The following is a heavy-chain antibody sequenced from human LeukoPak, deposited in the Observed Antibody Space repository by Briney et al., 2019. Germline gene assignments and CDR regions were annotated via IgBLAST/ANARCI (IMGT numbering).Heavy chain of an antibody. J-gene: IGHJ4*02. V-gene: IGHV3-48*01. CDR1: GFTFSSYS. CDR2: ISSSGSTI. Sequence: QPGGSLRLSCAASGFTFSSYSMNWVRQAPGKGLEWVSYISSSGSTIYYADSVKGRFTISRDNAKNSLYLQMNSLRAEDTAVCYCARELYYDFWSGYYHPWTFDYWGQGTLVTVSS. CDR3: ARELYYDFWSGYYHPWTFDY. D-gene: IGHD3-3*01.